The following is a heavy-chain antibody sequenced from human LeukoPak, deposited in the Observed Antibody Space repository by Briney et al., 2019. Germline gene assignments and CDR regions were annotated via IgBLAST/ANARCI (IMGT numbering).Heavy chain of an antibody. CDR2: ISPSGSSI. V-gene: IGHV3-48*04. Sequence: PGGSLRLSCEAFGFTFSSYSMNWVRQAPGKGLEWVSYISPSGSSIYYADSVKGRFTISRDDAKKSLYLQMHDLRAEDTALYYCARGVVMRAYNWFDPWGQGTLVTVSS. D-gene: IGHD2-21*01. J-gene: IGHJ5*02. CDR1: GFTFSSYS. CDR3: ARGVVMRAYNWFDP.